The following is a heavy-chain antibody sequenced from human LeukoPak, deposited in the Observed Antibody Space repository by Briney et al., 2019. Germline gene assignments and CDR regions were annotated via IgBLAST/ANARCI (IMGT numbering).Heavy chain of an antibody. CDR3: ARDRDYVWGSYRHQSFDY. CDR1: GGTFSSYA. V-gene: IGHV1-69*13. J-gene: IGHJ4*02. CDR2: IIPIFGTA. Sequence: ASVKVSCKASGGTFSSYAISWVRQAPGQGLEWMGGIIPIFGTANYAQKFQGRVTITADESTSTAYMELSSLRSEDTAVYYCARDRDYVWGSYRHQSFDYWGQGTLVTVSS. D-gene: IGHD3-16*02.